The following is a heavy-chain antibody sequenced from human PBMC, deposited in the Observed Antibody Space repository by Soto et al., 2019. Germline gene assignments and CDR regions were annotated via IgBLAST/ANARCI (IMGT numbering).Heavy chain of an antibody. CDR2: ISGGGST. Sequence: SLILSGSTSGFPCIHHAISCVRPAPGKGLEWVSGISGGGSTYYADSVKGRFTISRDNSKNTLYLQMNSLRAEDTAVYYCASRTMTTGIDYWGQGTLVNVSA. D-gene: IGHD4-17*01. V-gene: IGHV3-23*01. J-gene: IGHJ4*02. CDR1: GFPCIHHA. CDR3: ASRTMTTGIDY.